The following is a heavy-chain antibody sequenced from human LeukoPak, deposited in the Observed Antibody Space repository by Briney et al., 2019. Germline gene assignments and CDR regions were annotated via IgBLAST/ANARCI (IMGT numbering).Heavy chain of an antibody. CDR2: INPNSGGT. J-gene: IGHJ4*02. D-gene: IGHD3-9*01. Sequence: ASVKVSCKASGYTFTGYYMHWVRQAPGQGLEWMGWINPNSGGTNYAQKFQGRVTMTRDTSISTAYMELSRLRSDDTAVYYCARGAPPYYDILTGYYRDFDYWGQGTLVTVSS. CDR3: ARGAPPYYDILTGYYRDFDY. V-gene: IGHV1-2*02. CDR1: GYTFTGYY.